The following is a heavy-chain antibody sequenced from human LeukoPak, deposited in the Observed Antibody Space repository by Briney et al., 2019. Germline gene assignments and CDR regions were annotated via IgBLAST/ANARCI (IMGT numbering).Heavy chain of an antibody. D-gene: IGHD3-10*01. CDR1: GFTVSSNY. CDR3: AREITMVRGSYYYYYGMDV. J-gene: IGHJ6*04. V-gene: IGHV3-53*01. CDR2: IYSGGST. Sequence: GGSLRLSCAASGFTVSSNYMSWVRQAPRKGLEWVSVIYSGGSTYYADSVKGRFTISRDNSKNTLYLQMNSLRAEDTAVYYCAREITMVRGSYYYYYGMDVWGKGTTVTVSS.